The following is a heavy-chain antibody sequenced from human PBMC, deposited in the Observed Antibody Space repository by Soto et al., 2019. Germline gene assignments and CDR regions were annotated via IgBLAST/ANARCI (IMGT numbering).Heavy chain of an antibody. CDR3: AKDIRSRGATPYYFEW. J-gene: IGHJ4*02. CDR1: GFRFDEYA. V-gene: IGHV3-9*01. CDR2: ITWSSLGM. Sequence: EVQLVESGGGLAQPGGSLRLSCAASGFRFDEYAMHWVRQAPGKGLEWVAGITWSSLGMDYADSVKGRFTISRDNAKNSLYLQMNSLRGEDTAFYFCAKDIRSRGATPYYFEWWGQGTLVTVSS. D-gene: IGHD1-26*01.